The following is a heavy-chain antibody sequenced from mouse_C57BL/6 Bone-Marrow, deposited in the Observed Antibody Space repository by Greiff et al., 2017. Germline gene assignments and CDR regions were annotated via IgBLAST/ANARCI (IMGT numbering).Heavy chain of an antibody. Sequence: VQLQQPGAELVKPGASVQMSCKASGYTFTSYWMTWVKQRPGQGLEWIGEIDPSDSHTNDNQKLMGKAALTVDTSSSTAYMLLSSLTSDDSAVYFCSREDGGSTYYAMDYWGQGTSVTVSS. CDR2: IDPSDSHT. CDR1: GYTFTSYW. CDR3: SREDGGSTYYAMDY. D-gene: IGHD1-1*02. V-gene: IGHV1-50*01. J-gene: IGHJ4*01.